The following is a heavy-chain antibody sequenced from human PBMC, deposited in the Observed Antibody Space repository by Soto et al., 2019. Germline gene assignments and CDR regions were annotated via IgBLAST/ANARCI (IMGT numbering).Heavy chain of an antibody. CDR2: IYPGDSDT. V-gene: IGHV5-51*01. CDR1: GYSFTRYW. D-gene: IGHD6-19*01. CDR3: ARRQYSSGWYGAFDI. J-gene: IGHJ3*02. Sequence: GEFLTISCTCAGYSFTRYWIGWVRQMPGKGLEWMGIIYPGDSDTRYSPSFQGQVTISADKSISTAYLQWSSLKASDTAMYYCARRQYSSGWYGAFDIWGQGTMVTVSS.